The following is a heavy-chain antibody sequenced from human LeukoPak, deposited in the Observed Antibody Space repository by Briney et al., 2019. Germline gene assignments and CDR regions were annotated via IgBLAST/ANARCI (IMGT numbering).Heavy chain of an antibody. V-gene: IGHV1-69*05. CDR2: IIPIFGTA. D-gene: IGHD4-17*01. CDR1: GGTFSSYA. CDR3: AMCLDYGDYRYYFDY. J-gene: IGHJ4*02. Sequence: SVKVSCKASGGTFSSYAISWVRQAPGHGLEWMGGIIPIFGTANYAQKFQGRVTITTDESTSTAYMALSCLRSEDTAVYYSAMCLDYGDYRYYFDYWGQGTLVTVSS.